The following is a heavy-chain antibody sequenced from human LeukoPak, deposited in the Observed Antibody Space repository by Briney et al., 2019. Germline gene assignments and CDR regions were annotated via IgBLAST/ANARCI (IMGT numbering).Heavy chain of an antibody. V-gene: IGHV3-7*01. D-gene: IGHD3-3*01. Sequence: GGSLRLSCAASGFTFSSYGMHWVRQAPGKGLEWVAHIKQDGSQEYYVDSVKGRFTISRDSAKNSLYLQMNSLRAEDTAVYYCARGVPYDSWSGPHYSDYWGQGTLVTVSS. CDR1: GFTFSSYG. J-gene: IGHJ4*02. CDR3: ARGVPYDSWSGPHYSDY. CDR2: IKQDGSQE.